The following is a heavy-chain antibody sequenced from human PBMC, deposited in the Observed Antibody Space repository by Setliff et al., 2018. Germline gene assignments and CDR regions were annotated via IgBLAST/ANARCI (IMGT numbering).Heavy chain of an antibody. J-gene: IGHJ4*02. Sequence: GGSLRLSCAASGFNFNRYAMNWVRQTPGKGLEWVSYISATSANIQYADSVRGRFTVSRDNARNSLYLQMNSLRAEDTAVYYCARDQGSYGYRAFDFWGQGTLVTVSS. D-gene: IGHD5-18*01. CDR1: GFNFNRYA. CDR2: ISATSANI. CDR3: ARDQGSYGYRAFDF. V-gene: IGHV3-48*01.